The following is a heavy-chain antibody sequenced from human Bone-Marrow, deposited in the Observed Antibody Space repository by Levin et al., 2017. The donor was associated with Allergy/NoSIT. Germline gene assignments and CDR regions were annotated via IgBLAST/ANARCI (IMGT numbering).Heavy chain of an antibody. CDR3: ARDTAYSFDY. J-gene: IGHJ4*02. CDR1: GFTFSAYS. Sequence: GESLKISCAAAGFTFSAYSFNWVRQAPGKGLEWVSYIGGRSSTIQYADSVKGRFTISRDNAKNSLYLQMNSLRAEDTAVYFCARDTAYSFDYWGQGTLVAVSS. D-gene: IGHD2-15*01. CDR2: IGGRSSTI. V-gene: IGHV3-48*01.